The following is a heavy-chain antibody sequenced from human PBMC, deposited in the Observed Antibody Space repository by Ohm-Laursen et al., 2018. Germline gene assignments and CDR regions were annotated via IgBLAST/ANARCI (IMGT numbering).Heavy chain of an antibody. CDR3: AKFPTPSAVAASIFQH. J-gene: IGHJ1*01. CDR2: MNPNSGNT. D-gene: IGHD6-19*01. Sequence: GSSVKVSCKASGYTFTSYDINWVRQATGQGLEWMGWMNPNSGNTGYAQKFQGRVTMTRDTSISTAYMELSRLRSDDTAVYYCAKFPTPSAVAASIFQHWGQGTLVTVSS. CDR1: GYTFTSYD. V-gene: IGHV1-8*01.